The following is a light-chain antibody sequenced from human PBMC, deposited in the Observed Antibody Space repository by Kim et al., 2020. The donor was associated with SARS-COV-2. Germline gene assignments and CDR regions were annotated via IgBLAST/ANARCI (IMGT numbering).Light chain of an antibody. CDR3: QAWDSSTVV. CDR2: QDS. Sequence: SPGQTASSTCSGEKLGDKYACWYQQKPGQSPVLVIYQDSKRPSGIPERFSGSNSGNTATLTISGTQAMDEADYYCQAWDSSTVVFGGGTQLTVL. J-gene: IGLJ2*01. V-gene: IGLV3-1*01. CDR1: KLGDKY.